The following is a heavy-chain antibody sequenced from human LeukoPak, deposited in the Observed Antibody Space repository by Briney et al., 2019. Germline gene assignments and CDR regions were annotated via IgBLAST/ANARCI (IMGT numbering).Heavy chain of an antibody. Sequence: GGSLRLSCAASGFTFSSSAMSWVRQAPGKGLEWVSAISNNGGYTYYADSVQGRFTISRDNSKSTLCLQMNSLRAEDTAVYYCAKTYDFWSGSLGWFDPWGQGTLVTVSS. CDR2: ISNNGGYT. J-gene: IGHJ5*02. D-gene: IGHD3-3*01. CDR1: GFTFSSSA. V-gene: IGHV3-23*01. CDR3: AKTYDFWSGSLGWFDP.